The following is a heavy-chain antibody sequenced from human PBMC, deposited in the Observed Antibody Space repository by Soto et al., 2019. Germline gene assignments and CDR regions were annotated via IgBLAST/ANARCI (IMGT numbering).Heavy chain of an antibody. V-gene: IGHV3-48*01. CDR3: AKELHTSSGWSQVIY. J-gene: IGHJ4*02. D-gene: IGHD6-19*01. CDR2: ISSSSSTI. CDR1: GFTFSSYS. Sequence: GGSLRLSCAASGFTFSSYSMNWVRQAPGKGLEWVSYISSSSSTIYYADSVKGRFTISRDNSKNTLYLQMNGLRAEDTAVYYCAKELHTSSGWSQVIYWGQGTLVTVSS.